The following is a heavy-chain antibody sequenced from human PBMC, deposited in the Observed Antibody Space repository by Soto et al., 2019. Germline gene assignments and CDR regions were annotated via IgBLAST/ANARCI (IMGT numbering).Heavy chain of an antibody. CDR1: GFSLSTSGVG. J-gene: IGHJ4*02. Sequence: QITLKESGPTLVKPTQTLTLTCTFSGFSLSTSGVGVGWIRQPPGKALEWLALIYWDDDKRYSPSLKSRLTITXDXSXTXXVLTMTNMDPVDTATYYCAHRQTYCGGDCYSGFDYWGQGTLVTVSS. D-gene: IGHD2-21*02. CDR3: AHRQTYCGGDCYSGFDY. V-gene: IGHV2-5*02. CDR2: IYWDDDK.